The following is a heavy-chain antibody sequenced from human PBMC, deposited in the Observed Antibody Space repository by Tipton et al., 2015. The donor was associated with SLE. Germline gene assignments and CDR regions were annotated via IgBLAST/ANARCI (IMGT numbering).Heavy chain of an antibody. CDR1: GGTFSSYA. Sequence: QLVQSGPEVKKPGSSVKVSCKASGGTFSSYAISWVRQAPGQGLEWMGRIIPILGIANYAQKFQGRVTITADKSTSTAYMELSSLRSEDTAVYYCARASNTYYYDSSGPGPFDYWGQGTLVTVSS. CDR2: IIPILGIA. D-gene: IGHD3-22*01. CDR3: ARASNTYYYDSSGPGPFDY. V-gene: IGHV1-69*09. J-gene: IGHJ4*02.